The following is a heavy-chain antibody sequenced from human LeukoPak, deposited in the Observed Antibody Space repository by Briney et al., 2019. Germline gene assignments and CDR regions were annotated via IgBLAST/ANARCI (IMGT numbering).Heavy chain of an antibody. Sequence: SETLSLTCTVSGGSISSYYWSWIRQPPGKGLEWIGYIHDSGSADYNPSLKSRVTISVDTSKDQISLKVTSVTAADTAVYYCARYPRRQSELVVAAIAYYMDVWGKGTTVTVSS. CDR1: GGSISSYY. V-gene: IGHV4-59*01. D-gene: IGHD2-15*01. J-gene: IGHJ6*03. CDR2: IHDSGSA. CDR3: ARYPRRQSELVVAAIAYYMDV.